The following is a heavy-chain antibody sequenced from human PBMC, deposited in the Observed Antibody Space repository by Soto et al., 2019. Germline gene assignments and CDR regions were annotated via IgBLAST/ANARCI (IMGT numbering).Heavy chain of an antibody. J-gene: IGHJ4*02. D-gene: IGHD2-2*01. CDR3: ARYCSSTSCYYFDY. Sequence: LSLTCTVSGGSISSGDYYWSWIRQPPGTGLEWIGYLYYSGSTYYNPSLKSRVTISVDTSKTQFSLKLSSVTAADTAVYYCARYCSSTSCYYFDYWGQGTLVTVSS. CDR1: GGSISSGDYY. V-gene: IGHV4-30-4*01. CDR2: LYYSGST.